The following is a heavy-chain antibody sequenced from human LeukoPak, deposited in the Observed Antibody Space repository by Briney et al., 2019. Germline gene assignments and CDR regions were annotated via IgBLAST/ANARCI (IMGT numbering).Heavy chain of an antibody. Sequence: ASVKVFCKASGHTFTSYGISWVRQAPGQGLEWMGWMSAYNGNTNYAQKLQGRVTMTTDTSTSTAYMALRSLRSDDTAVYYCASGLDYDISGYSSPIDYRGQGTLVTVYS. CDR2: MSAYNGNT. D-gene: IGHD3-22*01. CDR1: GHTFTSYG. CDR3: ASGLDYDISGYSSPIDY. V-gene: IGHV1-18*01. J-gene: IGHJ4*02.